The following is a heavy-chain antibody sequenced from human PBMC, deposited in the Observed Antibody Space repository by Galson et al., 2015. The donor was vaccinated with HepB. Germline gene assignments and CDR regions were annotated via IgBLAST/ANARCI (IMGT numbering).Heavy chain of an antibody. Sequence: SLRLSCAASGFTFSSYGMHWVRQAPGKGLEWVAVIWYDGSNKYYADSVKGRFTISRDNSKNTLYLQMNSLRAEDTAVYYCARARGAAAQNAFDIWGQGTMVPVSS. CDR1: GFTFSSYG. D-gene: IGHD6-13*01. V-gene: IGHV3-33*01. CDR2: IWYDGSNK. CDR3: ARARGAAAQNAFDI. J-gene: IGHJ3*02.